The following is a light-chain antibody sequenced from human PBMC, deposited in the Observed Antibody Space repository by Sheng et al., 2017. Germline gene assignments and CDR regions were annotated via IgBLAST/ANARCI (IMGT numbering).Light chain of an antibody. Sequence: QSALTQPASVSGSPGQSITISCTGTRLVSWYQQHPAKPPSSXFMRSISGPRGFLIASLAPKSGNAASLTISGLQADDEADYYCCSDTTSSPYVFGSGTKVTVL. J-gene: IGLJ1*01. V-gene: IGLV2-23*02. CDR2: RS. CDR3: CSDTTSSPYV. CDR1: RL.